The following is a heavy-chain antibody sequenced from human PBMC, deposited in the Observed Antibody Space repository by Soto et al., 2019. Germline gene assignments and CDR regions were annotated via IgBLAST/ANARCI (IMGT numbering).Heavy chain of an antibody. Sequence: ASVKGSCKAAGGGFSSYAIGWVRQAPGQGLEWMGGIIPIFGTANYAQKFQGRVTITADESTSTAYMELSSLRSEDTAVYYCARLAVAGLEIDYWGQGTLVTVSS. V-gene: IGHV1-69*13. CDR2: IIPIFGTA. D-gene: IGHD6-19*01. CDR1: GGGFSSYA. J-gene: IGHJ4*02. CDR3: ARLAVAGLEIDY.